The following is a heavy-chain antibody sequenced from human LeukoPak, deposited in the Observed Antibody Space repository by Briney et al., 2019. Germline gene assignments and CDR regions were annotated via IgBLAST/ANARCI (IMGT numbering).Heavy chain of an antibody. V-gene: IGHV3-53*01. CDR2: IHSSSAT. CDR1: GFTVRNNY. J-gene: IGHJ4*02. D-gene: IGHD3-3*01. Sequence: PGGSLRLSCADSGFTVRNNYMCWVRQALGKGLEWVSIIHSSSATDYAESAKGRFNVSRDNSKNTLYLQMNSLRDEDTAVYYCARDCCSGSRFASWGQGTLVTVPP. CDR3: ARDCCSGSRFAS.